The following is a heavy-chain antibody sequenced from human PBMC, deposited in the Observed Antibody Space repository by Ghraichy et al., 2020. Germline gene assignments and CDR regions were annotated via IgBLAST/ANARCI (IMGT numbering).Heavy chain of an antibody. CDR1: GFTFSSYS. CDR3: ARGNDDGGKGGVYNWFDP. CDR2: ISSSSSYI. J-gene: IGHJ5*02. Sequence: LTCAASGFTFSSYSMNWVRPAPGKGLEWVSSISSSSSYIYYADSLKGRFTISRDNAKNSLYLQMNSLRAEDTAVYYCARGNDDGGKGGVYNWFDPWGQGTLVTVSS. D-gene: IGHD4-23*01. V-gene: IGHV3-21*01.